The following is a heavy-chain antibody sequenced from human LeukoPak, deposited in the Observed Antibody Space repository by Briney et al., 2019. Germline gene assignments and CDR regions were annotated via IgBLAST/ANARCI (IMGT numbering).Heavy chain of an antibody. Sequence: NPGGSLRLSCAASGFTFSSYSMNWVRQAPGKGLEWVSHISGSSTYTNYADSVKGRFTISRDNANNSLYLQMNSLTAEDTAVFYCARVGSRGYYFDYWGQGTLVSVSS. V-gene: IGHV3-21*05. D-gene: IGHD1-26*01. CDR2: ISGSSTYT. J-gene: IGHJ4*02. CDR3: ARVGSRGYYFDY. CDR1: GFTFSSYS.